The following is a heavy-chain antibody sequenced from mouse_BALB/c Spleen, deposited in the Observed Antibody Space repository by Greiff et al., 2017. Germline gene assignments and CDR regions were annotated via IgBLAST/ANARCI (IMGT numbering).Heavy chain of an antibody. J-gene: IGHJ4*01. CDR1: GFTFSSYG. V-gene: IGHV5-6*01. CDR2: ISSGGSYT. CDR3: ARHVAMDY. Sequence: EVQLVESGGDLVKPGGSLKLSCAASGFTFSSYGMSWVRQTPDKRLEWVATISSGGSYTYYPDSVKGRFTISRDNAKNTLYLQMSSLKSEDTAMYYCARHVAMDYWGQGTSVTVSS.